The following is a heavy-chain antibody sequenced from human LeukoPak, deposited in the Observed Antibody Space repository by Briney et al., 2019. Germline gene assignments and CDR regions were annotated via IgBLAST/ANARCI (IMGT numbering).Heavy chain of an antibody. Sequence: GGSLRLSCAASGFTFSNYAMSWVRQAPGKGLEWVANIKQDGSEKYYVDSVKGRFTISRDNAKNSLYLQMNSLRAEDTAVYYCARGKYSSGWYYAFDIWGQGTMVTVSS. CDR1: GFTFSNYA. V-gene: IGHV3-7*01. D-gene: IGHD6-19*01. J-gene: IGHJ3*02. CDR3: ARGKYSSGWYYAFDI. CDR2: IKQDGSEK.